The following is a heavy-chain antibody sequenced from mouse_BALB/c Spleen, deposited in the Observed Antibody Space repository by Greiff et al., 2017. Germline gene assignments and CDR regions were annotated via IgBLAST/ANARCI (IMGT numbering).Heavy chain of an antibody. D-gene: IGHD1-1*01. CDR3: ASDYYGSSPLAY. J-gene: IGHJ3*01. V-gene: IGHV1S137*01. CDR1: GYTFTDYA. Sequence: QVQLQQSGAELVRPGVSVKISCKGSGYTFTDYAMNWVKQSHAKSLEWIGVISTYYGDASYNQKFKGKATMTVDKSSSTAYMELARLTSEDSAIYYCASDYYGSSPLAYWGQGTLVTVSA. CDR2: ISTYYGDA.